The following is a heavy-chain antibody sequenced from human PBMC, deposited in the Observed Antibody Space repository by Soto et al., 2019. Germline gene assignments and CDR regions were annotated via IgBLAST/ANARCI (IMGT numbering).Heavy chain of an antibody. D-gene: IGHD3-16*01. CDR1: GFTFSSYA. J-gene: IGHJ4*02. CDR3: ARGVGGSFDY. CDR2: ISYDGSNK. Sequence: QVQLVESGGGVVQPGRSLRLSCAASGFTFSSYAMHWVRQAPGKGLEWVAVISYDGSNKYYADSVKGRFTISRDNSKNTLYLQMNSLSAEDTAVYYGARGVGGSFDYWGQGTLVTVSS. V-gene: IGHV3-30-3*01.